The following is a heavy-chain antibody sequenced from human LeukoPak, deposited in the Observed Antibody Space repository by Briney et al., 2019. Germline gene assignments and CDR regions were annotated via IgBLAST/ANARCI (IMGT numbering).Heavy chain of an antibody. CDR1: GGSFSGYY. CDR2: INHSGST. V-gene: IGHV4-34*01. CDR3: ARGREASGVSAAAGIIGSSRLKKFDY. J-gene: IGHJ4*02. Sequence: SETLSLTCAVYGGSFSGYYWSWIRQPPGKGLEWIGEINHSGSTNYNPSLKSRVTISVDTSKNQFSLKLSSVTAADTAVYYCARGREASGVSAAAGIIGSSRLKKFDYWGQGTLVTVSS. D-gene: IGHD6-13*01.